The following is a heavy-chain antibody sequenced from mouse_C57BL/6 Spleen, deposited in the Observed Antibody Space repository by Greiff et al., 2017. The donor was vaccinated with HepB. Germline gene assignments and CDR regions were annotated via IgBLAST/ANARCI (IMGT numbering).Heavy chain of an antibody. CDR3: TLRGWGTTYYFDY. Sequence: QVQLQQSGAELVRPGASVTLSCKASGYTFTDYEMHWVKQTPVHGLEWIGAIDPETGGTAYNQKFKGKAILTADKSSSTAYMELRSLTSEDSAVYYCTLRGWGTTYYFDYWGQGTTLTVSS. CDR1: GYTFTDYE. CDR2: IDPETGGT. D-gene: IGHD5-5*01. V-gene: IGHV1-15*01. J-gene: IGHJ2*01.